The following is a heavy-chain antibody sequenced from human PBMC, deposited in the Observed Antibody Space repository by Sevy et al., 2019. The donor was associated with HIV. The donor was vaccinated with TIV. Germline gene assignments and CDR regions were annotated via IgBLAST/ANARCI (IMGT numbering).Heavy chain of an antibody. V-gene: IGHV3-9*01. D-gene: IGHD3-22*01. CDR3: AKGGNRNYYDSSGYYPYYYYYGMDV. CDR2: ISWNSGSI. J-gene: IGHJ6*02. Sequence: SLKISCAASGFTFDDYAMHWVRQAPGKGLEWVSGISWNSGSIGYADSVKGRFTISRDNAKNSLYLQMNSLRAEDTALYYCAKGGNRNYYDSSGYYPYYYYYGMDVWGQGTTVTVSS. CDR1: GFTFDDYA.